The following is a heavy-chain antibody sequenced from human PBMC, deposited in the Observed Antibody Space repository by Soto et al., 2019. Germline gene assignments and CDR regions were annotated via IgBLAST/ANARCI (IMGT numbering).Heavy chain of an antibody. Sequence: GGSLRLSCVASGFTFSSYSMNWVRQAPGKGLEWVSSISSSSSYIYYADSVKGRFTISRDNAKNSLYLQMNSLRAEDTAVYYCARGPITGTTYFDYWGQGTLVTVSS. D-gene: IGHD1-7*01. J-gene: IGHJ4*02. CDR1: GFTFSSYS. CDR2: ISSSSSYI. CDR3: ARGPITGTTYFDY. V-gene: IGHV3-21*01.